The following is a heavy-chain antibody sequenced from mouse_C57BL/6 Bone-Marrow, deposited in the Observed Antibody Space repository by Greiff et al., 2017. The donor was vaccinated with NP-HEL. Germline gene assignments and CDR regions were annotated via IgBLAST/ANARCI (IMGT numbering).Heavy chain of an antibody. CDR1: GYTFTSYW. J-gene: IGHJ2*01. V-gene: IGHV1-55*01. CDR3: ARGQLRLRDY. CDR2: IYPGSGST. Sequence: QVHVKQPGAELVKPGASVKMSCKASGYTFTSYWITWVKQRPGQGLEWIGDIYPGSGSTNYNEKFKSKATLTVDTSSSTAYMQLSSLTSEDSAVYYCARGQLRLRDYWGQGTTRTVSS. D-gene: IGHD3-2*02.